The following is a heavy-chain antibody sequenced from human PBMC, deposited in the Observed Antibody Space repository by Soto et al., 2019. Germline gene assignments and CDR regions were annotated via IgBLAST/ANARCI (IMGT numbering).Heavy chain of an antibody. J-gene: IGHJ4*02. V-gene: IGHV6-1*01. Sequence: SQTLSLTCVISGDSVSSNTVAWNWIRQSPSRGLEWLGRTYYRSKWYNTYAKNVKSRVSINPDTSKNQFSLQLDSVTPDDTAVYFXARSGPTAFRMVPHFDFWGQGSLVTVSS. CDR1: GDSVSSNTVA. CDR2: TYYRSKWYN. CDR3: ARSGPTAFRMVPHFDF. D-gene: IGHD4-17*01.